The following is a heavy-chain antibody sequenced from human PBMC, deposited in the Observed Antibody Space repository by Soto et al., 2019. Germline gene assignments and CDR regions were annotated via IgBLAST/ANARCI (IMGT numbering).Heavy chain of an antibody. V-gene: IGHV3-30*18. CDR2: ISYDGNVK. Sequence: GGSLRHSCAASGFSFSKHVMQWVRQGPGKGMGWVAVISYDGNVKYYTDSVKGRFTISRDNSQSTLFLQMDSLRPEDAAVYYCAKDLKVSGGFHGSLNYYYGMDVWGQGTTVTVSS. CDR3: AKDLKVSGGFHGSLNYYYGMDV. D-gene: IGHD3-10*01. CDR1: GFSFSKHV. J-gene: IGHJ6*02.